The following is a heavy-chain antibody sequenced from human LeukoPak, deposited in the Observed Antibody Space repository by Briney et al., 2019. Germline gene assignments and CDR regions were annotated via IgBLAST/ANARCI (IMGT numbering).Heavy chain of an antibody. CDR2: ISAYNGNT. CDR3: ARDRLQYQLPGAEDFDP. D-gene: IGHD2-2*01. V-gene: IGHV1-18*01. Sequence: ASVKVSCKASGYTFTSYGISWVRQAPGQGLEWMGWISAYNGNTNYAQKLQGRVTMTTDTSTSTAYMELRSLRSDDTAVYYCARDRLQYQLPGAEDFDPWGQGTLVTVSS. J-gene: IGHJ5*02. CDR1: GYTFTSYG.